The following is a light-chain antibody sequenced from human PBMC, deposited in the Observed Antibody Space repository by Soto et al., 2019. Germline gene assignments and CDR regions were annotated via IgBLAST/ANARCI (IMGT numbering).Light chain of an antibody. V-gene: IGKV3-15*01. Sequence: EIVMTQSPATLSVSPGERATLSCRASQSVSSNLAWYQQKPGQAPRLLIYGASTRATGIPARFSGSGSGTEVTLTISSLQSEDFAVYSCQQHNNWPPWTFGQGTKVEIK. J-gene: IGKJ1*01. CDR3: QQHNNWPPWT. CDR2: GAS. CDR1: QSVSSN.